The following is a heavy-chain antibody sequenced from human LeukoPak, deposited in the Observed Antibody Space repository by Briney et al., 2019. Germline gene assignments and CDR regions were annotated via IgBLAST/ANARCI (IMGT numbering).Heavy chain of an antibody. V-gene: IGHV3-7*01. Sequence: GGSLTLSCTASGFTFSRYWMICVRQAPGKGLEWVGNIKEDGSENPYVESEKGRYTIPRHNDKHSLYLHVKTVRAEDSAVFFLARQRYSDYWGQGTLVTVSS. CDR2: IKEDGSEN. J-gene: IGHJ4*02. CDR1: GFTFSRYW. CDR3: ARQRYSDY.